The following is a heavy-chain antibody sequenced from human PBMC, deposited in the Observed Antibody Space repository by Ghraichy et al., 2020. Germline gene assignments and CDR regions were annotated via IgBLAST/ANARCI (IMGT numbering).Heavy chain of an antibody. D-gene: IGHD5-24*01. CDR1: GFTFSIYN. CDR2: IWYDGDTT. J-gene: IGHJ4*02. V-gene: IGHV3-33*01. CDR3: ATPLDGYNYL. Sequence: GGSLRLSCATSGFTFSIYNMHWVRQAPGKGLEWVALIWYDGDTTYYTDSVKGRFTVSRDNSKSTLYLQINSLRAEDTAVYYCATPLDGYNYLWGLGTLVTVSS.